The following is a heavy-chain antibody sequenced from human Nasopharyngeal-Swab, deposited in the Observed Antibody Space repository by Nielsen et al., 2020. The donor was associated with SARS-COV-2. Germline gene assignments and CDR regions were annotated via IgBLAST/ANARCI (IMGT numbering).Heavy chain of an antibody. CDR1: GFTFSSYE. CDR2: ISSSGSTI. Sequence: GESLKISCAASGFTFSSYEMNWVRQAPGKGLEWVSYISSSGSTIYYADSVKGRFTISGDNAKNSLYLQMNSLRAEDTAVYYCARETQYLTGVFYYYYYMDVWGKGTTVTVSS. J-gene: IGHJ6*03. D-gene: IGHD3-9*01. V-gene: IGHV3-48*03. CDR3: ARETQYLTGVFYYYYYMDV.